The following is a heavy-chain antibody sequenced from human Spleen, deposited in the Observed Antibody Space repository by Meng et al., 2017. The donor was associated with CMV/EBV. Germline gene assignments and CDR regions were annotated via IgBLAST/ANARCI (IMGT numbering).Heavy chain of an antibody. CDR1: GYSISSGYY. J-gene: IGHJ6*02. CDR3: ARSDLGVYSYGYFPGGMDV. CDR2: IYYSGST. D-gene: IGHD5-18*01. Sequence: SETLSLTCTVSGYSISSGYYWGWIRQPPGKGLEWIGSIYYSGSTYYNPSLKSRVTTSVDTSKNQFSLKVSSVTAADTAVYYCARSDLGVYSYGYFPGGMDVWGQGTTVTVSS. V-gene: IGHV4-38-2*02.